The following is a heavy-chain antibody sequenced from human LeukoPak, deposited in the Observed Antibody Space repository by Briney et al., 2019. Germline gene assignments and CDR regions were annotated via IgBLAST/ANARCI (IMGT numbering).Heavy chain of an antibody. D-gene: IGHD5-18*01. CDR3: ARDGGYGHYDY. J-gene: IGHJ4*02. CDR1: GGSVSSGSYY. CDR2: IYYSGST. Sequence: SETLSLTCTVSGGSVSSGSYYWSWIRQPPGKGLEWIGYIYYSGSTNYNPSLKSRVTISVDTSKNQFSLEVTSVTAADTAVYYCARDGGYGHYDYWGRGTLVTVSS. V-gene: IGHV4-61*01.